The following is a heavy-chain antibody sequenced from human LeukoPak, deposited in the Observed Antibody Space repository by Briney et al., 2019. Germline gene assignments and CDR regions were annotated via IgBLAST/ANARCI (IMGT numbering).Heavy chain of an antibody. CDR2: IYYSGST. D-gene: IGHD5-18*01. V-gene: IGHV4-34*01. J-gene: IGHJ3*02. Sequence: TSETLSLTCAVYGGSFSDYYWSWIRQPPGKGLEWIGSIYYSGSTYYNPSLKSRVTISVDTSKNQFSLKLSSVTAADTAVYYCAREGYSYGYDAFDIWGQGTMVTVSS. CDR1: GGSFSDYY. CDR3: AREGYSYGYDAFDI.